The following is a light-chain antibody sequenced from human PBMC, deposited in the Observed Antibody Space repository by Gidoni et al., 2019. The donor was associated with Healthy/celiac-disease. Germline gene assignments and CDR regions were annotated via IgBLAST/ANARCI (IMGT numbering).Light chain of an antibody. CDR3: QQYNSYSEWT. V-gene: IGKV1-5*03. Sequence: DIQMTQSPSTLSASVGDRVTMTCRASQSISSWLAWYQQKPGKAPKLLIDKASSLESGVPSRFSGSGSGTEFTLTISSLQPDDFATYYCQQYNSYSEWTFGQGTKVEIK. CDR1: QSISSW. CDR2: KAS. J-gene: IGKJ1*01.